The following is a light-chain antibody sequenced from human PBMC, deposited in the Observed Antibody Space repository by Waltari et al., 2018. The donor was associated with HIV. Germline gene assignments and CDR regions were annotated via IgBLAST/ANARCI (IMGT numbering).Light chain of an antibody. J-gene: IGLJ1*01. CDR1: TSNLASNT. V-gene: IGLV1-44*01. CDR2: SND. Sequence: QPVLTQSPPPSGPPGQRVTIYCFGPTSNLASNTVTCYQQFPGTAPKLLIYSNDQRPSGVPDRFSGSKSDYSASLAISWLQSEDDGDYYCATWDDSLNGQVFGSGTKVTVL. CDR3: ATWDDSLNGQV.